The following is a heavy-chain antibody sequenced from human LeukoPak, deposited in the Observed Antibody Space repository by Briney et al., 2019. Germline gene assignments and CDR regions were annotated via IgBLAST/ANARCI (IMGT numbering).Heavy chain of an antibody. CDR2: IIPIFGTA. V-gene: IGHV1-69*13. Sequence: ASVKVSCKASGGTFSSYAISWVRQAPGQGLEWMGGIIPIFGTASYAQKFQGRVTITADESTSTAYMELSSLRSEDTAVYYCARGTNGLRLLQVDYWGQGTLVTVSS. J-gene: IGHJ4*02. CDR1: GGTFSSYA. D-gene: IGHD2-8*01. CDR3: ARGTNGLRLLQVDY.